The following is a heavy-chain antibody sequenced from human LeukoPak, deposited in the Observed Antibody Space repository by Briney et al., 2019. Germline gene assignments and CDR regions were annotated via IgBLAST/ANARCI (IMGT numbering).Heavy chain of an antibody. D-gene: IGHD3-22*01. V-gene: IGHV1-46*01. CDR1: GYTFTSYY. CDR2: IDPSGGST. J-gene: IGHJ5*02. CDR3: AREDYYDSGSFDP. Sequence: GASVKVSCKASGYTFTSYYMHWVRQAPGQGLEWMGIIDPSGGSTAYARKFQGRVTMTRNTSISTAYMELSSLRSEDTAVYYCAREDYYDSGSFDPWGQGTLVTVSS.